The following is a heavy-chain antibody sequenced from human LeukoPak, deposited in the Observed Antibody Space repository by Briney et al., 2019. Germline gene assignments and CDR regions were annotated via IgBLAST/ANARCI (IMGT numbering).Heavy chain of an antibody. V-gene: IGHV4-39*07. J-gene: IGHJ5*02. CDR3: ARDHNQYYYGSGVSGGWFDP. D-gene: IGHD3-10*01. CDR2: ISGST. CDR1: GGSIRSSSYY. Sequence: SETLSPTCSVSGGSIRSSSYYWGWIRQPPGKGLEWIGSISGSTHYNPSLKSLVTMLVDMSENQFSLKLSSVTAADTALYYCARDHNQYYYGSGVSGGWFDPWGQGTLVTVSS.